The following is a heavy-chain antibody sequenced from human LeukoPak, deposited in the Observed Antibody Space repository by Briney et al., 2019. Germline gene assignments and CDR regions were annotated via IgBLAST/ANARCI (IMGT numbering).Heavy chain of an antibody. CDR3: AKDGEKWGQRTAEYFQH. V-gene: IGHV3-53*05. J-gene: IGHJ1*01. D-gene: IGHD6-25*01. CDR1: GFTVSSNY. CDR2: IYSGGST. Sequence: GGFLRLSCAASGFTVSSNYMSWVRQAPGKGLEWVSVIYSGGSTYYADSVKGRFTISRDNSKNTLYLQMNSLRAEDTAVYYCAKDGEKWGQRTAEYFQHWGQGTLVTVSS.